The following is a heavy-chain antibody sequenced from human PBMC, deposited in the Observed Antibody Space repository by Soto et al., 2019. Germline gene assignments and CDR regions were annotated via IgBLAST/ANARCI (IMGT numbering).Heavy chain of an antibody. Sequence: GGSLRLSCAASGLTFSSYGLHWVRQAPGKGLEWVAVVSYDGTNKLYADSVKGRFTISRDNAKSMLYLQMNSLRAEDTAVYYCARGFPRYCSSATCYPFDIWGQGTMVTVSS. J-gene: IGHJ3*02. V-gene: IGHV3-30*03. CDR3: ARGFPRYCSSATCYPFDI. CDR2: VSYDGTNK. CDR1: GLTFSSYG. D-gene: IGHD2-2*01.